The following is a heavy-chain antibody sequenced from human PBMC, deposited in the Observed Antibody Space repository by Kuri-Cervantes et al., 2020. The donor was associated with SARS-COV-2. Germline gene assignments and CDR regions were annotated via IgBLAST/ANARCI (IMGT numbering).Heavy chain of an antibody. J-gene: IGHJ6*03. V-gene: IGHV3-23*01. CDR2: ISGSGGST. D-gene: IGHD2-21*01. CDR3: ARDNLWLDYYYIDV. CDR1: GFTFSSYA. Sequence: GGSLRLSCAASGFTFSSYAMSWVRQAPGKGLEWVSAISGSGGSTYYADSVKGRFAISRDNSKNTLYLQMNSLRAEDTAVYYCARDNLWLDYYYIDVWGKGTTVTVSS.